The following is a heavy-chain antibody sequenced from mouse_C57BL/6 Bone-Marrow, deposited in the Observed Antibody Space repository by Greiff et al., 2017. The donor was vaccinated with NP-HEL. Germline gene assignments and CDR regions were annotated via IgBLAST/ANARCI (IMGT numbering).Heavy chain of an antibody. J-gene: IGHJ3*01. CDR1: GYTFTSYW. V-gene: IGHV1-59*01. CDR2: IDPSDSYT. D-gene: IGHD1-1*01. Sequence: VQLQQPGAELVRPGTSVKLSCKASGYTFTSYWMHWVKQRPGQGLEWIGVIDPSDSYTNYNQKFKGKATLTVDTSSSTAYMQLRSLTSEDSAVYYCARRDYGSSYVETWFAYWGQGTLVTVSA. CDR3: ARRDYGSSYVETWFAY.